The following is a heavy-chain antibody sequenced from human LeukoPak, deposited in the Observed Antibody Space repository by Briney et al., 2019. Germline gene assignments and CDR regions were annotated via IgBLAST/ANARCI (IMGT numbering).Heavy chain of an antibody. CDR2: INPNSGGT. CDR1: GYTFNVYY. D-gene: IGHD1-26*01. CDR3: ARGMEPHYYMDV. Sequence: ASVKVSCKASGYTFNVYYMHWVRQAPGQGRELMGCINPNSGGTNYSQKFQDRLTMTRDTSIRTAYMELSSLISGATAVYYCARGMEPHYYMDVWGKGTTVTASS. V-gene: IGHV1-2*02. J-gene: IGHJ6*03.